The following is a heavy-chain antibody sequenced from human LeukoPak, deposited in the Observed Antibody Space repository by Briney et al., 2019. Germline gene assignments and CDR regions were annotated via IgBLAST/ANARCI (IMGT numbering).Heavy chain of an antibody. CDR3: AADHPNYDY. V-gene: IGHV1-58*01. D-gene: IGHD5-24*01. J-gene: IGHJ4*02. CDR2: IVVGSGHT. Sequence: SVKVSCKASGFTFNTYSAVQWVRQARGQRLEWIGWIVVGSGHTNYAQKFQERVTITRDMSTSTAYMELNSLRSEDTAVYYCAADHPNYDYWGQGALVTVSS. CDR1: GFTFNTYSA.